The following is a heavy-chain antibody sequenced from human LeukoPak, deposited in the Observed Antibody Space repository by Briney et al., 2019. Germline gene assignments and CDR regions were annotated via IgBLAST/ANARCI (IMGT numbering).Heavy chain of an antibody. J-gene: IGHJ3*01. D-gene: IGHD1-26*01. V-gene: IGHV4-4*07. CDR1: GGSMSNYY. CDR2: IYTSGRT. Sequence: PSETLSLTCTVSGGSMSNYYWTWIRQPAGKGLEWIGRIYTSGRTNYNPSLKSRVTMSLDTSKNQFSLKLSSVTAADTAVYYCASLVGALDAFDVWGQGTMVTVSS. CDR3: ASLVGALDAFDV.